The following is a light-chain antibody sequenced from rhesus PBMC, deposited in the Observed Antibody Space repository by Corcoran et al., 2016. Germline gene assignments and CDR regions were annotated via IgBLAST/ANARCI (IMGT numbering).Light chain of an antibody. Sequence: DIVMTKTPLSLSVTPGEPASISCRSSKRLLHSNRSTYLHWYLQKPCQSPQLLIYEVSTRSSGVTDRFSGIWSVTDFTLKIRRVEAEDVGVYYCEQTLQTPFTFGPGTKLDIK. CDR1: KRLLHSNRSTY. CDR2: EVS. J-gene: IGKJ3*01. V-gene: IGKV2-78*01. CDR3: EQTLQTPFT.